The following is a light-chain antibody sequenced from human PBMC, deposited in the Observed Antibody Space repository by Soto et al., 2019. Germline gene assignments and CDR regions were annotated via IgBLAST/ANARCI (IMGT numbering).Light chain of an antibody. CDR2: DVS. CDR3: SSYTISSTPVVV. CDR1: SSDIGGYNY. V-gene: IGLV2-14*01. Sequence: QSALTQPASVSGSPGQSITISCTGTSSDIGGYNYVSWYQQHPGKAPKLMIYDVSSRPSGVSNRFSGSKSANTASLTISGLQAEDEADYYCSSYTISSTPVVVFGGGTQLTVL. J-gene: IGLJ2*01.